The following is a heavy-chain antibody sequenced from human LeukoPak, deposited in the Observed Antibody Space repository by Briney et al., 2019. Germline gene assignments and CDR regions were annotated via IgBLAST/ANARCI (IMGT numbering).Heavy chain of an antibody. CDR2: IYHSGST. CDR3: AGGRGYSGYRNYFDY. V-gene: IGHV4-30-2*01. CDR1: GGSISGGGYS. J-gene: IGHJ4*02. Sequence: SETLSLTCAVSGGSISGGGYSWSWIRQPPGKGLEWIGYIYHSGSTYYNPSLKSRVTVSVDRSKNQFSLKLSSVTAADTAVYYCAGGRGYSGYRNYFDYWGQGTLVTVSS. D-gene: IGHD5-12*01.